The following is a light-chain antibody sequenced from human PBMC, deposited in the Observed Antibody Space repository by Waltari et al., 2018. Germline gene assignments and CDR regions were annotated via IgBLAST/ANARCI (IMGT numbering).Light chain of an antibody. Sequence: QPVLTQPPSSSGSPGESARLTCTLPSAINVANYYIYWYQPKPGSPPRFLLYYNSDSDKAQGSGVPSRFSGSKDASANTGILLISGLQSEDEADYYCMIWPNNVWVFGGGTRLIVL. V-gene: IGLV5-37*01. J-gene: IGLJ3*02. CDR1: SAINVANYY. CDR2: YNSDSDK. CDR3: MIWPNNVWV.